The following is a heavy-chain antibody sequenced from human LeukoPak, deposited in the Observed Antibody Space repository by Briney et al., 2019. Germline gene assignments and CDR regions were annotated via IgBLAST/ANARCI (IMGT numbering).Heavy chain of an antibody. CDR2: ISWNSGSI. V-gene: IGHV3-9*01. CDR1: GFIFGDFA. J-gene: IGHJ4*02. D-gene: IGHD5-24*01. Sequence: QAGGSLRLSCGAFGFIFGDFAIHWVRQAPGKGLEWVAGISWNSGSIGYADSVRGRFTISRDNAKNSVYLQMDSLTVEDTALYYCVKDDGWIDYWGQGTLVTVSS. CDR3: VKDDGWIDY.